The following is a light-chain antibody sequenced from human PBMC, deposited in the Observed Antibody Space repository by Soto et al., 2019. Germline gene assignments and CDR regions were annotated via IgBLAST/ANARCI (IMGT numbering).Light chain of an antibody. CDR2: LNSDGSH. CDR1: SGHSNYA. J-gene: IGLJ2*01. V-gene: IGLV4-69*01. Sequence: QLVLTQSPSASASLGASVKLTCTLSSGHSNYAIAWHQQQPEQGPRYLMKLNSDGSHSKGDGIPDRFSGSSSGAERYLTISRLQSEDEADYYCQTWGTGLYVVFGGGTKLTVL. CDR3: QTWGTGLYVV.